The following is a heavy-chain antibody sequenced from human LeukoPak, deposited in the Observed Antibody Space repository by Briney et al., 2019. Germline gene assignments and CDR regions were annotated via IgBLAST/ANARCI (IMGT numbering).Heavy chain of an antibody. Sequence: GSLELSCAASGFTFNSYAMSWVRQAPGKGLEGVSAISCSGGSTYYADSVKGRFTISRDNSKNTLYLQMNSLRAEDTAVYYCAKDTLYDSSGYHGSDAFDIWGQGTMVTVSS. CDR1: GFTFNSYA. CDR2: ISCSGGST. J-gene: IGHJ3*02. V-gene: IGHV3-23*01. CDR3: AKDTLYDSSGYHGSDAFDI. D-gene: IGHD3-22*01.